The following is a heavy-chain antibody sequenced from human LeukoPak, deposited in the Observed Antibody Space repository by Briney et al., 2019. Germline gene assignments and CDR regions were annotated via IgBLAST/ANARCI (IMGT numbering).Heavy chain of an antibody. D-gene: IGHD6-13*01. CDR1: GGSISSYY. J-gene: IGHJ4*02. CDR2: IYYSGST. CDR3: ARGSSWSYYFDY. Sequence: SETLSHTCTVSGGSISSYYWSWIRQPPGKGLEWIGYIYYSGSTNYNPSLKSRVTISVDTSKNQFSLKVSSVTAADTAVYYCARGSSWSYYFDYWGQGTLVTVSS. V-gene: IGHV4-59*08.